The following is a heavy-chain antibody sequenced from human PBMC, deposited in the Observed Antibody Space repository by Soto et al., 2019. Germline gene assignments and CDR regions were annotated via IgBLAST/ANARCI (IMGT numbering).Heavy chain of an antibody. Sequence: QVQLVQSGAEVKKPGASVKVSCKASGYTFTSYAMHWVRQAPGQRLEGMGWINVGNGNTKYSQKFQGRVTITRDTFASTVYMELSSLRSEDTAVYYCARGVVPAAMPDYWGQGTLVTVSS. V-gene: IGHV1-3*01. CDR2: INVGNGNT. J-gene: IGHJ4*02. CDR3: ARGVVPAAMPDY. CDR1: GYTFTSYA. D-gene: IGHD2-2*01.